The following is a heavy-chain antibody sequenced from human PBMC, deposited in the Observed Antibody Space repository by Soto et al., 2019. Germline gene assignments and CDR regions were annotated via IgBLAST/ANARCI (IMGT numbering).Heavy chain of an antibody. V-gene: IGHV1-18*01. CDR2: ISTYNGNT. D-gene: IGHD3-22*01. CDR3: ARGGDPLGYYDSSGYYLNWFDP. CDR1: GYTFTSYG. Sequence: GASVKVSCKASGYTFTSYGINWVRQAPGQGLDWMGWISTYNGNTNYAQKLQGRVTMTTDTSTSTAHMELRSLRSDDTAVYYCARGGDPLGYYDSSGYYLNWFDPRGQGTLVTVSS. J-gene: IGHJ5*02.